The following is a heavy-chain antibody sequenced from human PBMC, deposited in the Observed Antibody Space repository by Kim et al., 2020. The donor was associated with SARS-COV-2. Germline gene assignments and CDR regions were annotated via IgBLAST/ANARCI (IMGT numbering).Heavy chain of an antibody. CDR2: IYYSGST. CDR1: GGSISSGDYY. V-gene: IGHV4-30-4*01. D-gene: IGHD1-26*01. Sequence: SETLSLTCTVSGGSISSGDYYWSWIRQPPGKGLEWIGYIYYSGSTYYNPSLKSRVTISVDTSKNQFSLKLSFVTAADTAVYYCAREATESAGLGMQRSHYYYYYMDVWGKGTTVTVSS. CDR3: AREATESAGLGMQRSHYYYYYMDV. J-gene: IGHJ6*03.